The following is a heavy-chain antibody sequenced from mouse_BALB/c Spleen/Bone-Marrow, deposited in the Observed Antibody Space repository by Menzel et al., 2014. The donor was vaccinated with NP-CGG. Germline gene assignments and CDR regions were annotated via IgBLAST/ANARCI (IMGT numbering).Heavy chain of an antibody. CDR3: ARGFDY. Sequence: QVQLQQSGAELVKPGASVKLSCKASGYTFTNYWMHWVKQRPGQGLEWIGEINPSNGRTNYNEKFKSKATLTVDKSSSTAYMQLSSLTSEDSAVYYWARGFDYWGQGTTLTVSS. CDR1: GYTFTNYW. CDR2: INPSNGRT. J-gene: IGHJ2*01. V-gene: IGHV1S81*02.